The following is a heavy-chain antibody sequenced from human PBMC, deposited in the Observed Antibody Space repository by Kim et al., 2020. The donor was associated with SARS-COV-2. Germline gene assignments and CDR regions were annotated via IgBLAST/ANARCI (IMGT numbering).Heavy chain of an antibody. V-gene: IGHV3-74*03. J-gene: IGHJ4*02. D-gene: IGHD3-3*01. CDR1: GFIFSSYW. CDR3: ARDLGWLLYDY. Sequence: GGSLRLSCAASGFIFSSYWMHWVRQAPGKGLVWVLRIAPDGSRTAYADSVKGRFTISRDNAKKTLYLQMNSLRAEDTAVYYCARDLGWLLYDYWGQGTLATVSS. CDR2: IAPDGSRT.